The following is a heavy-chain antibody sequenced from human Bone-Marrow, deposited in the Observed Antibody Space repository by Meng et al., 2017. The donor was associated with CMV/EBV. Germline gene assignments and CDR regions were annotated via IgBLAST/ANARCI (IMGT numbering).Heavy chain of an antibody. V-gene: IGHV4/OR15-8*01. J-gene: IGHJ4*02. CDR2: VFHTGSP. D-gene: IGHD3-22*01. CDR3: ARGKVSGYYYPHFDY. CDR1: GGSISSNNW. Sequence: SETLSLTCVVSGGSISSNNWWTWVRQPPGKGLEWIGEVFHTGSPGYNPSLKSRVTISVDKSNNQLSLNVNSVTAADTAVYYCARGKVSGYYYPHFDYWGQGTLVTVSS.